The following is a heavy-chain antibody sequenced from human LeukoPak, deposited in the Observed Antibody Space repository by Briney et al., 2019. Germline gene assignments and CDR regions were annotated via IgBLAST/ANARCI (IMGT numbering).Heavy chain of an antibody. CDR1: GFTFSSYS. V-gene: IGHV3-23*01. J-gene: IGHJ4*02. D-gene: IGHD1-26*01. CDR3: ARDGRVTVGATRYGY. Sequence: GGSLRLSCTASGFTFSSYSMSWVRQGPGTGLEWVSAISGSGDTAFYADSVKGRFTISRDNAKNSLYLQMNSLRAEDTAVYYCARDGRVTVGATRYGYWGQGTLVTVSS. CDR2: ISGSGDTA.